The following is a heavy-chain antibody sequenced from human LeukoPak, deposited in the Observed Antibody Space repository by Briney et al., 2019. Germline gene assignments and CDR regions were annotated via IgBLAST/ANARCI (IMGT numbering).Heavy chain of an antibody. CDR1: GGSISSSSYY. CDR3: AREITMARGLDY. CDR2: IYYSGST. D-gene: IGHD3-10*01. Sequence: PSETLSLTCTVSGGSISSSSYYWGWIRQPPGKGLEWIGSIYYSGSTYYNPSLKSRVTISVDTSKNQFSLKLSSVTAADTAVYYCAREITMARGLDYWGQGTLVTVSS. J-gene: IGHJ4*02. V-gene: IGHV4-39*07.